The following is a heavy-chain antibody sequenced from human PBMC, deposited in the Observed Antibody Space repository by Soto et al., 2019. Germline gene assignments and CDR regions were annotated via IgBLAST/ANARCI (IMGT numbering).Heavy chain of an antibody. CDR3: VRQEYCSSTACYTVDS. D-gene: IGHD2-2*02. J-gene: IGHJ4*02. CDR2: IYLGDSNS. Sequence: PRESLKISCKGSGYSFTSYWIGWVRQMPGKGLEWMGIIYLGDSNSRYSPSFQGQVTISADKSISTAYLEWSSLKASHTAIYYCVRQEYCSSTACYTVDSWGQGTLVTVSS. V-gene: IGHV5-51*01. CDR1: GYSFTSYW.